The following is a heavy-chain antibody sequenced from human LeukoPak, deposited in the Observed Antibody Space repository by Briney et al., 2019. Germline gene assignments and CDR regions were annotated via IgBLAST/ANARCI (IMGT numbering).Heavy chain of an antibody. CDR3: AKGGPVVPAAISNYYYGMDV. CDR1: GFTFSSYA. D-gene: IGHD2-2*01. V-gene: IGHV3-23*01. J-gene: IGHJ6*02. Sequence: GGSLRLSCAASGFTFSSYAMSWVRQAPGKGLEWVSAISGSGGSTYYADSVKGRFTFSRDNSKNTLYLQMNSLRAEDTAVYYCAKGGPVVPAAISNYYYGMDVWGQGTTVTVSS. CDR2: ISGSGGST.